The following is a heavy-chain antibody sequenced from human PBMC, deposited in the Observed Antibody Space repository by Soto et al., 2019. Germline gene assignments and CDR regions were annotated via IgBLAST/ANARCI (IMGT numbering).Heavy chain of an antibody. Sequence: GGSLRLSCAASGFTFDDYAMHWVRQAPGKGLEWVSGISWNSGSIGYADSVKGRFTISRDNAKNSLYLQMNSLRDEDTAVYYCARAGGRSTVTTRGYWGQGTLVTVSS. J-gene: IGHJ4*02. CDR3: ARAGGRSTVTTRGY. V-gene: IGHV3-9*01. CDR1: GFTFDDYA. CDR2: ISWNSGSI. D-gene: IGHD4-17*01.